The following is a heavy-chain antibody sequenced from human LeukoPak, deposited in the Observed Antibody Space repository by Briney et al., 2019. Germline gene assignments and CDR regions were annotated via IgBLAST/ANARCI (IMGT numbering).Heavy chain of an antibody. CDR1: GFTFSNYA. CDR3: ARALGSPLDF. CDR2: ISGSGNNT. Sequence: GGSLRLSCAASGFTFSNYAMNWVRQAPGKGLEWVSTISGSGNNTYYADSVKGRFTISRDNSKNTLYLQMNNLRAEDTAVYYCARALGSPLDFWGQGTLVTVSS. J-gene: IGHJ4*02. V-gene: IGHV3-23*01. D-gene: IGHD1-26*01.